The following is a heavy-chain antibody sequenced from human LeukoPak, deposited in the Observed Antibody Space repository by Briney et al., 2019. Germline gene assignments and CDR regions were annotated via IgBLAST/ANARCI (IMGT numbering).Heavy chain of an antibody. J-gene: IGHJ3*02. CDR2: ISSSGGST. D-gene: IGHD2-2*01. Sequence: GGSLRLSCAASGFTFSSYAMTWVRQAPGKGLEWVSSISSSGGSTYYAASVTGRFTVSRDKSRNTLSLQMDSLGAEDTAVYYCAIDQRTSSIKGAFDIWGQGTMVTVSS. CDR1: GFTFSSYA. V-gene: IGHV3-23*01. CDR3: AIDQRTSSIKGAFDI.